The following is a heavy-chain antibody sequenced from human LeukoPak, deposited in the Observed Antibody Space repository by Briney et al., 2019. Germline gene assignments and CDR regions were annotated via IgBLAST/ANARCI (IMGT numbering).Heavy chain of an antibody. D-gene: IGHD6-13*01. CDR3: AKAWPAAGTFDS. Sequence: GGSLRLSCAASGFTFSSYAMTWVGQAPGKGLEWVSPILPGGGDTYYADSVKGPFTISRDTSKNTLYLQMNTLRVEDTAVYYCAKAWPAAGTFDSWGQGSLVTVSS. CDR2: ILPGGGDT. CDR1: GFTFSSYA. J-gene: IGHJ4*02. V-gene: IGHV3-23*01.